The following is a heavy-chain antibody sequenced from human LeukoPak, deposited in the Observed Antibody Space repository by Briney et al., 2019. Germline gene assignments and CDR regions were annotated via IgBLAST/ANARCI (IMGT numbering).Heavy chain of an antibody. CDR2: IYHSGST. D-gene: IGHD4-23*01. CDR3: AQNVVNSDFNY. V-gene: IGHV4-4*02. CDR1: GGSISGSDW. J-gene: IGHJ4*01. Sequence: SETLSLTCAVSGGSISGSDWWSWVRQPPGKGLEWIGEIYHSGSTNYNPSLKSRVTISVDKSKNQFSLKLSSVTAPDTAVYYCAQNVVNSDFNYWGQEPWSPSPQ.